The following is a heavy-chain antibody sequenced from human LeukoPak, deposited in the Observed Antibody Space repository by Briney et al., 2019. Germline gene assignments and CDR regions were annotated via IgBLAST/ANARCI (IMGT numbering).Heavy chain of an antibody. CDR1: GFTFSSYA. D-gene: IGHD3-16*01. J-gene: IGHJ4*02. CDR2: ISHDGSNK. Sequence: GRSLRLSCGVAGFTFSSYAMYWVRQAPGKGLEWVAIISHDGSNKNYGDSVKGRFTISRDNSKNTLYLQMNSLRAEDTAVYYCARALSEMILDYWGQGTLVTVSS. V-gene: IGHV3-30*07. CDR3: ARALSEMILDY.